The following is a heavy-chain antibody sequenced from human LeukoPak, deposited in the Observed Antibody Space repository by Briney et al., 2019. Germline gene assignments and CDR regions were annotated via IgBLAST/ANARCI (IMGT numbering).Heavy chain of an antibody. V-gene: IGHV3-7*01. D-gene: IGHD6-19*01. J-gene: IGHJ4*01. CDR3: VRDVSSGWAFDC. Sequence: GGSLTLSCSASGFTFNKYWMSWIRQLPGQGLEWVANVNQDGTQKYYVDSVKGRFTNSRDNARNLLYLQMNSLRAEDTAVYYCVRDVSSGWAFDCWGHGTLVTVSS. CDR1: GFTFNKYW. CDR2: VNQDGTQK.